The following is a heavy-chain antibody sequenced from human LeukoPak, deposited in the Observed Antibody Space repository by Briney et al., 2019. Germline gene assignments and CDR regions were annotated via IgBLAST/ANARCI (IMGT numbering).Heavy chain of an antibody. J-gene: IGHJ4*02. CDR3: ARGHTSRVEYGSSSWSDY. CDR1: GGSISTGGCS. Sequence: PSETMSFTGTVSGGSISTGGCSWRWIRQRPGKGLECIGFIDYSGSTYYNPSLKSRVTISVDTSKNQFSLKLSSVTAADTAVYCCARGHTSRVEYGSSSWSDYGSQGTLVTVPS. V-gene: IGHV4-31*03. D-gene: IGHD6-6*01. CDR2: IDYSGST.